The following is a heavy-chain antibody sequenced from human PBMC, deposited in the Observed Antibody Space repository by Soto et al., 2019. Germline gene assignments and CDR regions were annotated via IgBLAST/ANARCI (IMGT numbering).Heavy chain of an antibody. J-gene: IGHJ4*02. Sequence: PSVTLALTCTVSGGSISSGDYYWSWIRQPPRKDLEWIGYIYYTGSTYYNPSLKNRVTISVDTSKNRFSLKLTSVTAADTAVYYCARDRLSSDFWSGYYIYRGQGTLVTVSS. V-gene: IGHV4-30-4*01. CDR2: IYYTGST. CDR3: ARDRLSSDFWSGYYIY. CDR1: GGSISSGDYY. D-gene: IGHD3-3*01.